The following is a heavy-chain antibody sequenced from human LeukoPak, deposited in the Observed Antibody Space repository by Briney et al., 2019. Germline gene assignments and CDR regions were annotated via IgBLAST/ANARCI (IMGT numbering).Heavy chain of an antibody. Sequence: SETLSLTCTVSGYSISSGYYWGWIRQPPGKGLEWIGSIYHSGRTFYNPSLKSRVTISVDTSKNQFSLKLTSVTAADTAVYYCARDHYYDSLGYFDIWGQGTMVTVSS. D-gene: IGHD3-22*01. CDR3: ARDHYYDSLGYFDI. V-gene: IGHV4-38-2*02. CDR2: IYHSGRT. J-gene: IGHJ3*02. CDR1: GYSISSGYY.